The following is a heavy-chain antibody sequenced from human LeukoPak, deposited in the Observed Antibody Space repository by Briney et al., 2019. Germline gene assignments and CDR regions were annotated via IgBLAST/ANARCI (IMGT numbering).Heavy chain of an antibody. V-gene: IGHV3-30*18. CDR2: ISYDGNID. CDR3: AKGAADYQXYYFDS. CDR1: GFTFKNFG. Sequence: PGRSLRLSCSASGFTFKNFGMHWVRQAPGKRLEWVAVISYDGNIDYYADSVRGRFTISRDNSKKTLYLQMNSLRTEDTAVYYCAKGAADYQXYYFDSWGQGTLVTVSS. D-gene: IGHD4-11*01. J-gene: IGHJ4*02.